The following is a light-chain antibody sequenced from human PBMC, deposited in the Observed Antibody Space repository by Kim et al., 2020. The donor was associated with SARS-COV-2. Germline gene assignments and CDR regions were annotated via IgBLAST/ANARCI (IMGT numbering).Light chain of an antibody. V-gene: IGKV3-20*01. CDR2: DAS. CDR1: QSVTSSY. Sequence: EIVLTQSPDTLSLSPGERATLSCRASQSVTSSYLAWYQHKPGQAPRLLIYDASSRATGIADRFSGSGSGTDFTLTISRLEPEDYAVYYCQQYSSSRGTFGGGTKLEI. CDR3: QQYSSSRGT. J-gene: IGKJ4*01.